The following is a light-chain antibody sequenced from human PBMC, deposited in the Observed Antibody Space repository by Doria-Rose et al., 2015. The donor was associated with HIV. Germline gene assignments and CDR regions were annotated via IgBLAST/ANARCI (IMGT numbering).Light chain of an antibody. CDR2: GAS. CDR1: QRVKSSY. CDR3: QQYGTSRGT. V-gene: IGKV3-20*01. J-gene: IGKJ5*01. Sequence: TQSPGTLPLSPGERATLSCRASQRVKSSYLAWHQQKPGQAPRLLIYGASTRATGIPDRFSGSGSGTDFTLTISRLEPEDVAVYYCQQYGTSRGTFGQGTRLEIK.